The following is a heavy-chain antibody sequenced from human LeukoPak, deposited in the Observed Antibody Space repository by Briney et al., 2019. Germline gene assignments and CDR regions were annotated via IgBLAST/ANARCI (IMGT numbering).Heavy chain of an antibody. CDR2: IYTGGDT. V-gene: IGHV3-66*01. Sequence: GGSLRLSCATSEFTVRSNYMSWVRQAPGKGLEWLSVIYTGGDTYYADSVRGRFTISRDNSKNTLYLQMNSLRAEDTAVYYCALGSSSLNYWGQGTLVTVSS. CDR3: ALGSSSLNY. CDR1: EFTVRSNY. D-gene: IGHD6-13*01. J-gene: IGHJ4*02.